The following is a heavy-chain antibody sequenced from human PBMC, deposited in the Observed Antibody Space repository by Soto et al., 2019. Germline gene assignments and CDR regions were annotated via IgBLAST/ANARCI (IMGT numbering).Heavy chain of an antibody. CDR1: GGPISSGGYY. V-gene: IGHV4-31*03. J-gene: IGHJ4*02. Sequence: SETLSLTCTVSGGPISSGGYYWTWIRQHPGKGLEWIGYIYHSGSTSYNPSLKSRVSISVDTSKNQFSLELNSVTAADTAVYYCARGYSSSWYYFDLWGQGTLVTVSS. D-gene: IGHD6-13*01. CDR3: ARGYSSSWYYFDL. CDR2: IYHSGST.